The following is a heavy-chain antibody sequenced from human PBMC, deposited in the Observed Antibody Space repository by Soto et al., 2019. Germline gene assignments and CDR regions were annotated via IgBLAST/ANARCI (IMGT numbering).Heavy chain of an antibody. CDR2: ISGSGGST. V-gene: IGHV3-23*01. CDR1: GFTFSSYA. Sequence: GGSLRLSCAASGFTFSSYAMSWVRQAPGKGLEWVSAISGSGGSTYYADSVKGRFTISRDNSKNTLYLQMNSLRAEGTAVYYCAKDKDRGEAVAPFDYWGQGTLVTVSS. J-gene: IGHJ4*02. D-gene: IGHD6-19*01. CDR3: AKDKDRGEAVAPFDY.